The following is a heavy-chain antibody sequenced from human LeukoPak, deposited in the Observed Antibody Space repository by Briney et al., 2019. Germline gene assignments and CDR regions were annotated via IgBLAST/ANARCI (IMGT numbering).Heavy chain of an antibody. Sequence: TGGSLRLSCAASGFTFSSYAMSWVRQAPGKGLEWVSAISGSGGSTYYVDSVKGRFTISRDNSKNTLYLQMNSLRAEDTAVYYCAKSLWSREGYYFDYWGQGTLVTVSS. CDR3: AKSLWSREGYYFDY. D-gene: IGHD5-18*01. V-gene: IGHV3-23*01. CDR2: ISGSGGST. J-gene: IGHJ4*02. CDR1: GFTFSSYA.